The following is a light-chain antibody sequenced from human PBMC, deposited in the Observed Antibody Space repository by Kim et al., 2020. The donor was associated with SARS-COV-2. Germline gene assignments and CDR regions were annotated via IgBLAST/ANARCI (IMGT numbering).Light chain of an antibody. Sequence: ASVGDRVTITCRASQDINTWLGWYQQKPGKAPKLLIYGASNLQSGVPSRFSGSGSGTDFTLTISRLQPDDCATYYCQQANSFPPWTFGQGTKLKI. V-gene: IGKV1-12*01. CDR3: QQANSFPPWT. CDR2: GAS. J-gene: IGKJ1*01. CDR1: QDINTW.